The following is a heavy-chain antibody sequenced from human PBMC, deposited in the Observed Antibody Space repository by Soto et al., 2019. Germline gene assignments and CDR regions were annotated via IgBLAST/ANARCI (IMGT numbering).Heavy chain of an antibody. CDR3: ARDYNRIEAAGTKFDY. J-gene: IGHJ4*02. CDR1: GYTFTSYA. CDR2: INAGNGNT. Sequence: ASVKVSCKASGYTFTSYAMHWVRQAPGQRLEWMGWINAGNGNTKYSQKFQGRVTITRDTSASTAYMELSSLRSEDTAVYYCARDYNRIEAAGTKFDYWGQGTLVTVSS. D-gene: IGHD6-13*01. V-gene: IGHV1-3*01.